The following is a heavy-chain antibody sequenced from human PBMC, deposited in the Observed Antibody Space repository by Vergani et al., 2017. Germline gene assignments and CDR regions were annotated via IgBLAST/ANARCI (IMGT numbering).Heavy chain of an antibody. Sequence: QVQLVQSGAEVKKPGSSVKVSWKASGVTFSSYAISWVRQAPGQGLEWMGRIIPILGIANYAQKFQGRVTITADKSTSTAYMELSSLRSEDTAVYYCAREGYTTTYYYYDGMDVWGQGTTVTVSS. D-gene: IGHD6-13*01. V-gene: IGHV1-69*04. CDR1: GVTFSSYA. CDR2: IIPILGIA. J-gene: IGHJ6*02. CDR3: AREGYTTTYYYYDGMDV.